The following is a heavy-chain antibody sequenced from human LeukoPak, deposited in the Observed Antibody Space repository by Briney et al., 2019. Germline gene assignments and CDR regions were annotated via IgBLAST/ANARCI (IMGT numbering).Heavy chain of an antibody. D-gene: IGHD6-19*01. CDR1: GFSLSTSGMR. V-gene: IGHV2-70*04. CDR2: IDWDDDK. Sequence: SGPALVKPTQTLTLTCTFSGFSLSTSGMRVSWIRQPPGKALEWLARIDWDDDKFYSTSLKTRLTISEATPKNQVVLTMTNMDPVDTATYYCARTTVAGTTLFDYWGQGTLVTVSS. CDR3: ARTTVAGTTLFDY. J-gene: IGHJ4*02.